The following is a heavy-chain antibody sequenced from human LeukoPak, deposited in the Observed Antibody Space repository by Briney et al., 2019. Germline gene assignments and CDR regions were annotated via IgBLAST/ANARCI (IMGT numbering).Heavy chain of an antibody. CDR3: ARDQRYCSGGSCYPDWFDP. CDR1: GNTFTSNG. J-gene: IGHJ5*02. V-gene: IGHV1-18*01. D-gene: IGHD2-15*01. Sequence: ASVKVSCKASGNTFTSNGISWVRQAPGQGLEWMGWISSYNGHTKYAQKLQGRVTMTRDTSISTAYMELSRLRSDDTAVYYCARDQRYCSGGSCYPDWFDPWGQGTLVTVSS. CDR2: ISSYNGHT.